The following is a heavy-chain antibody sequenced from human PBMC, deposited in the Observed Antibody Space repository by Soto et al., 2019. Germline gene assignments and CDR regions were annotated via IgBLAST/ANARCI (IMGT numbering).Heavy chain of an antibody. Sequence: GGSLRLSCAAPGFTFSSYAMSWVRQAPGKGLEWVSAISGSGGSTYYADSVKGRFTISRDNSKNTLYLQMNSLRAEDTAVYYCAKSFHSGSPRKAYYFDYWGQGTLVTVSS. J-gene: IGHJ4*02. V-gene: IGHV3-23*01. CDR2: ISGSGGST. CDR3: AKSFHSGSPRKAYYFDY. CDR1: GFTFSSYA. D-gene: IGHD1-26*01.